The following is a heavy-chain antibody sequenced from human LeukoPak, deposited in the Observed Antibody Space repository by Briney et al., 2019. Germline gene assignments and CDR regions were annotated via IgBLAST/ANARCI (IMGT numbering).Heavy chain of an antibody. CDR3: AKVGIVGATTSAYFEY. V-gene: IGHV3-53*01. CDR2: IYSGGGT. J-gene: IGHJ4*02. Sequence: GGSLRLSCAASGFTVSNNYMTWVRQAPGKGLEWVSIIYSGGGTYYADSVKGRFTISRDNSKNTLYLQMNSLRPEDTAAYYCAKVGIVGATTSAYFEYRGQGTLVTVSS. D-gene: IGHD1-26*01. CDR1: GFTVSNNY.